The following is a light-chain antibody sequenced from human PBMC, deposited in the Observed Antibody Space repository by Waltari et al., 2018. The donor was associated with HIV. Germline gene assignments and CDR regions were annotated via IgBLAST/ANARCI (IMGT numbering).Light chain of an antibody. V-gene: IGLV2-8*01. J-gene: IGLJ2*01. CDR1: SSDIGAYDS. Sequence: QSALTQPPSASGSLGQSVTISCTGSSSDIGAYDSVSWFQQHPNNAPKLLLYEVSKRPSGVPDLFSGSRSGETAFLSVSGLQPDDTVAYFCSSYGDNIRVLFGGGTNLTVL. CDR3: SSYGDNIRVL. CDR2: EVS.